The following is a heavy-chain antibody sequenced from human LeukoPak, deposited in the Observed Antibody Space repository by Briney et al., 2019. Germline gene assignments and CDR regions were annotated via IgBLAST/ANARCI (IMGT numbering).Heavy chain of an antibody. CDR3: ARGGVSASPNPYYFDY. V-gene: IGHV1-2*02. Sequence: ASVKVSCKASGYTFIDLYIHWVRQAPGQGLEWMGWVNPNSGDTNLQQHFRGRVTMTRDTSINTAYMEISSLTSDDTAEYFCARGGVSASPNPYYFDYWGQGTLVTVSS. J-gene: IGHJ4*02. D-gene: IGHD2-2*01. CDR1: GYTFIDLY. CDR2: VNPNSGDT.